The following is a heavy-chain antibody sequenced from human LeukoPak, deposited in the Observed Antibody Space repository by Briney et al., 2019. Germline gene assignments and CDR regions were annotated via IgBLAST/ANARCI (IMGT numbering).Heavy chain of an antibody. J-gene: IGHJ4*02. V-gene: IGHV4-30-4*01. CDR2: IYNSGRT. CDR3: ARVSSYYGSGSRIFDY. D-gene: IGHD3-10*01. CDR1: GASISSGEYY. Sequence: PSETLSLTCTVSGASISSGEYYWSWIRQSPGKGLEWIGYIYNSGRTYYNPSLKSRVTISADTSKNQFSLKLSSVTAADTAVYYCARVSSYYGSGSRIFDYWGQGTLVTVSS.